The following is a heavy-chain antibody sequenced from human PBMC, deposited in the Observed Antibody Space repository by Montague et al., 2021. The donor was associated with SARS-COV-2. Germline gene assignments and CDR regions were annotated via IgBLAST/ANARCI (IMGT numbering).Heavy chain of an antibody. D-gene: IGHD3-22*01. CDR1: GFSLSTSGVG. V-gene: IGHV2-5*02. J-gene: IGHJ4*02. CDR3: AHSRYYYYDSSGYRVYYFDY. CDR2: IYWDDDK. Sequence: PALAKPTQTLTLTCTFSGFSLSTSGVGVGWTRQPPGKALEWLALIYWDDDKRYSPSLKSRLTITKDTSKNQVVLTMTNMDPVDTATYYCAHSRYYYYDSSGYRVYYFDYWGQGTLVTVSS.